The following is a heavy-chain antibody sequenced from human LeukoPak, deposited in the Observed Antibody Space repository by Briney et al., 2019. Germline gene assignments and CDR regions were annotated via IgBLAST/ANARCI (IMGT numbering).Heavy chain of an antibody. CDR1: GFTFSSYA. J-gene: IGHJ5*02. D-gene: IGHD2-2*01. Sequence: GRSLRLSCAASGFTFSSYAMHWVRQAPGKGLEWLAVISYDGSNKYYADSVKGRFTISRDNSKNTLYLQMNSLRAEDTAVYYCARAVVPAAIGRWFDPWGQGTLVTVSS. CDR2: ISYDGSNK. V-gene: IGHV3-30*04. CDR3: ARAVVPAAIGRWFDP.